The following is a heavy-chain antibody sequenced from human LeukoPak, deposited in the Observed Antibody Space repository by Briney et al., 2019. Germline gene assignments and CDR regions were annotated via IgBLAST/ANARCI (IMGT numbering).Heavy chain of an antibody. Sequence: GGSLRLSCAASVFTFSSFGMTWVRQAPGKGLEWVSGISGSGGTIYYADSVKGRFTISRDNSKNTLYLQMNSLRAEDTAVYYCAREMRCSSTSCYLFDYWGQGTLVTVSS. CDR1: VFTFSSFG. CDR2: ISGSGGTI. D-gene: IGHD2-2*01. V-gene: IGHV3-23*01. CDR3: AREMRCSSTSCYLFDY. J-gene: IGHJ4*02.